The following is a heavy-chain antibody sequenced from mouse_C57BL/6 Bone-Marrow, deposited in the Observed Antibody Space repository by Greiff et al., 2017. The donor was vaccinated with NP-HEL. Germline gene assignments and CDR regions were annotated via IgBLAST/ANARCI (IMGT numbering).Heavy chain of an antibody. CDR1: GYTFTSYW. CDR3: TGYYYGSPFDY. J-gene: IGHJ2*01. CDR2: IYPGKSDT. D-gene: IGHD1-1*01. V-gene: IGHV1-5*01. Sequence: EVMLVESGTVLARPGASVKMSCKTSGYTFTSYWMHWVKQRPGQGLEWIGAIYPGKSDTSYNQKFKGKAKLTAVTSASTAYMELSSLTNEDSAVYYCTGYYYGSPFDYWGQGTTLTVSS.